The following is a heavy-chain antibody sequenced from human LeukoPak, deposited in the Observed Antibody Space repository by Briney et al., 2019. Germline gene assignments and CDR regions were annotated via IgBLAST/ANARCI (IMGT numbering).Heavy chain of an antibody. V-gene: IGHV1-8*02. CDR1: GYTFTSYG. Sequence: ASVKVSCKASGYTFTSYGISWVRQATGQGLEWMGWMNPHNDNTGYAQKFKGRVTFTADTSTSTAYMELSSLKSEDTAVYYCGTGNELVPAAVVYWGQGTLVTVSS. CDR3: GTGNELVPAAVVY. CDR2: MNPHNDNT. J-gene: IGHJ4*02. D-gene: IGHD2-2*01.